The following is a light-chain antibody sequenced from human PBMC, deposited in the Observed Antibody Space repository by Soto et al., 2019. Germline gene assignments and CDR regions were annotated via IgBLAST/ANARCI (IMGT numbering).Light chain of an antibody. CDR1: QSVSSN. CDR2: GAS. CDR3: QQNNSCPPMNT. V-gene: IGKV3-15*01. J-gene: IGKJ3*01. Sequence: EIVMTQSPATLSVSPGERATLSCRASQSVSSNLAWYQQKPGQAPRLLIYGASTRATGIPARFSGSGSGTEFTITISSLQSEDFAVYYCQQNNSCPPMNTCGPANKVDIK.